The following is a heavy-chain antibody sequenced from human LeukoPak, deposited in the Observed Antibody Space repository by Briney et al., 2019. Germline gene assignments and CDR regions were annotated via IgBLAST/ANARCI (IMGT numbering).Heavy chain of an antibody. CDR2: IYPYDSDT. J-gene: IGHJ4*02. Sequence: GESLKISCKASGYSFTSYWIGWVRQMPGKGLEWMGIIYPYDSDTRYSPSFQGQVTLSADKSISTPYLQWSNLKASDTAMYYCARHIGYSAWNPDYWGQGTLVTVSS. V-gene: IGHV5-51*01. CDR1: GYSFTSYW. CDR3: ARHIGYSAWNPDY. D-gene: IGHD5-12*01.